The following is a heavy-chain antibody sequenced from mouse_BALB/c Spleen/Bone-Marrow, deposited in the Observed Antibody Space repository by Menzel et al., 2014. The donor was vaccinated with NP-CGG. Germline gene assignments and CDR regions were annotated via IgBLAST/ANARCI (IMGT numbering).Heavy chain of an antibody. J-gene: IGHJ2*01. Sequence: VQLQQSGAELMKPGVSVKISCKATGYTFSSYWIEWVKQRPGHGLEWIGEILPGSGSTNYNEKFKGKATFTADTSSNTAYMQLSSLTSEDSAVYYCARGGVRAKDYFDYWGQGTTLTVSS. CDR3: ARGGVRAKDYFDY. CDR1: GYTFSSYW. CDR2: ILPGSGST. D-gene: IGHD2-14*01. V-gene: IGHV1-9*01.